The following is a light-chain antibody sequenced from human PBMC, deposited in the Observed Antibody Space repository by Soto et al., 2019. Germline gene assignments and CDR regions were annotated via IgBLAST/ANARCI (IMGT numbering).Light chain of an antibody. CDR2: QAS. Sequence: DIQMTQSPSTLSASVGDRVTITCRASQSVSGWLAWYQQKSGKAPKLLIYQASTLASGVPSRFSGSECGTEFTLTSSVLQPGDSATYYCQQYNSLWTFGQGTKVDIK. CDR3: QQYNSLWT. V-gene: IGKV1-5*03. CDR1: QSVSGW. J-gene: IGKJ1*01.